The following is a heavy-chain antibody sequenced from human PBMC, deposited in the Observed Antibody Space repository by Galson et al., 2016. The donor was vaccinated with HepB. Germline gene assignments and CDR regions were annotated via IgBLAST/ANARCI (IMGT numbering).Heavy chain of an antibody. V-gene: IGHV3-23*01. CDR3: ARDGSIFDY. CDR2: ISGSGGST. Sequence: SLRLSCAASGITFSSYAMSWVRQAPGKGLEWVSAISGSGGSTYYADSVKGRFTISRDNSKNTLYLQMSSLRAEDTAVYFCARDGSIFDYWGQGTLVTVSS. CDR1: GITFSSYA. D-gene: IGHD2/OR15-2a*01. J-gene: IGHJ4*02.